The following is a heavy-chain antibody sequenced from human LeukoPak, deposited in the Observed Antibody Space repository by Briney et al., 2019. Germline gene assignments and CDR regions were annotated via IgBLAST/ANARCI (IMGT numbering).Heavy chain of an antibody. CDR3: ARYGSGSYYHYYYYGMDV. V-gene: IGHV1-69*13. D-gene: IGHD3-10*01. Sequence: SVKVSCKASGGTFSSYAISCVRQAPGQGLEWMGGIIPIFGTANYAQKFQGRVTITADESTSTAYMELSSLRSEDTAVYYCARYGSGSYYHYYYYGMDVWGQGTTVTVSS. J-gene: IGHJ6*02. CDR1: GGTFSSYA. CDR2: IIPIFGTA.